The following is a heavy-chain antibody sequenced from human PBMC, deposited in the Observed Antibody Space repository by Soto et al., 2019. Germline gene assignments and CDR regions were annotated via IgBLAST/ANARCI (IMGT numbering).Heavy chain of an antibody. CDR1: GFTFSSYG. CDR3: ARFEIASRGASFYHYGMDV. CDR2: ISYDGSNK. D-gene: IGHD6-6*01. Sequence: GGSLRLSCAASGFTFSSYGMHWVRQAPGKGLEWVAVISYDGSNKYYADSVKDRFTISRDNSKNTLYLQMNSLRAEDTAVYYCARFEIASRGASFYHYGMDVWGQGTTVTVSS. V-gene: IGHV3-30*03. J-gene: IGHJ6*02.